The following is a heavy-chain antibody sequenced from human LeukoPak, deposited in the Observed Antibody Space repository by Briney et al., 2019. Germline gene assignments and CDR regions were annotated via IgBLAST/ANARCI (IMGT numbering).Heavy chain of an antibody. Sequence: GGSLRLSCAASGFTFSAYNMNWVRQAPGKGLEWVSSISSTSYYIYYADSVRGRFAISRDNAKNSLDLQMNSLRAEDTAVYYCARDVGFCGGGSCLYYYMDVWGKGTTVTVSS. D-gene: IGHD2-15*01. CDR1: GFTFSAYN. CDR2: ISSTSYYI. J-gene: IGHJ6*03. V-gene: IGHV3-21*01. CDR3: ARDVGFCGGGSCLYYYMDV.